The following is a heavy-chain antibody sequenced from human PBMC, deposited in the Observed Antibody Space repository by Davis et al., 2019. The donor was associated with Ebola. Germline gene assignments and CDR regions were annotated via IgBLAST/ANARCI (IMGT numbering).Heavy chain of an antibody. V-gene: IGHV3-53*01. Sequence: GESLKISCAASGFTFSSYGMHWVRQAPGKGLEWVSFLYNGVTTYYADSVEGRFTISRDNSKSTLYLQMNSLRADDTAVYYCASGQFNWNDRGAFDIWGQGTMVTVSS. J-gene: IGHJ3*02. D-gene: IGHD1-20*01. CDR1: GFTFSSYG. CDR2: LYNGVTT. CDR3: ASGQFNWNDRGAFDI.